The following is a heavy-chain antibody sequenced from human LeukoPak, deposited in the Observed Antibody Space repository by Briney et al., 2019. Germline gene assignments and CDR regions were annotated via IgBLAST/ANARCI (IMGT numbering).Heavy chain of an antibody. Sequence: GASVKVSCKASGYTFTGYYMHWVRQAPGQGLEWMGRINPNSGGTNYAQKFQGRVTMTRDTSISTAYMELSRLRSDDTAMYYCARADCSSTSCYRDWFDPWGQGTLVTVSS. J-gene: IGHJ5*02. V-gene: IGHV1-2*06. CDR3: ARADCSSTSCYRDWFDP. CDR1: GYTFTGYY. CDR2: INPNSGGT. D-gene: IGHD2-2*01.